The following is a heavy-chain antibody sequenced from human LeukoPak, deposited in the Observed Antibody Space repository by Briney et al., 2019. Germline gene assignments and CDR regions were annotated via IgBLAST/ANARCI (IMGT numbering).Heavy chain of an antibody. CDR3: AKQGGARQDYYMDV. CDR1: GGSITIYT. J-gene: IGHJ6*03. D-gene: IGHD3-16*01. Sequence: SVTVSCRASGGSITIYTITWVRQAPGQGLEWMGRIIPIFGTATYAQDFQGRVTITADIPSNTAYMEVNSLTSDDTAVYFCAKQGGARQDYYMDVWGNGTTVIVSS. CDR2: IIPIFGTA. V-gene: IGHV1-69*08.